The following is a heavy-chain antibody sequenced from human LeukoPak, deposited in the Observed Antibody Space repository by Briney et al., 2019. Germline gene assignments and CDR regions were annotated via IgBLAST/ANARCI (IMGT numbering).Heavy chain of an antibody. D-gene: IGHD4-23*01. V-gene: IGHV4-30-4*01. J-gene: IGHJ4*02. Sequence: SETLSLTCTVSGGSIRGGDYYWSWIRQPPGKGLEWIGYIFCSGSTYYNPSLESRVTISVDTFNNQFSLKLSSVTAADTAVYYCARVLISGGNPDYWGQGTLVTVSS. CDR2: IFCSGST. CDR1: GGSIRGGDYY. CDR3: ARVLISGGNPDY.